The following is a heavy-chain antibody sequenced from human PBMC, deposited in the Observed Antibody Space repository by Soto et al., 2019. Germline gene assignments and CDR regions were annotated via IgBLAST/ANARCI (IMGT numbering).Heavy chain of an antibody. CDR1: GFTFSSYA. V-gene: IGHV3-30-3*01. CDR3: ARGGYNDNSPTRNQIDY. J-gene: IGHJ4*02. CDR2: ISYDGSNK. D-gene: IGHD3-9*01. Sequence: QVQLVESGGGVVQPGRSLRLSCAASGFTFSSYAMHWVRQAPGKGLEWVAVISYDGSNKYYADSVKGRFTISRDNSKNTLYLQMNSLRAEDTAVYYCARGGYNDNSPTRNQIDYWGQGTLVTVSS.